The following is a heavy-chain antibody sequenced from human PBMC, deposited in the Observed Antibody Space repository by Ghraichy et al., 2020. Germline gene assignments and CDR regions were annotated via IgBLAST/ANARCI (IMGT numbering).Heavy chain of an antibody. CDR3: AKGSTGDDYFDY. CDR2: IKPDGSAK. J-gene: IGHJ4*02. Sequence: GGSLNISCAVSGITVSTYWMSWVRQAPGKGLEWVANIKPDGSAKHYVDSVKDRFTISRDDTKNSLYLQMNSLRAEDTAVYYCAKGSTGDDYFDYWGQGTLVTVSS. D-gene: IGHD7-27*01. V-gene: IGHV3-7*01. CDR1: GITVSTYW.